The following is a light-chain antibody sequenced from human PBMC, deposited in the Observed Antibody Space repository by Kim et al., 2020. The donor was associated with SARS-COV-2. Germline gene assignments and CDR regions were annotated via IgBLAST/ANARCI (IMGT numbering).Light chain of an antibody. CDR2: GAP. Sequence: SAGHTAPLSGQDRQCVSSNLAGAPPKPAQAPRLLIYGAPTRPTGIPARFSGSGSETEFTLTISSLQSGGFAVYYCQQYNNWPPWTFGQGAKVDLK. CDR3: QQYNNWPPWT. V-gene: IGKV3-15*01. CDR1: QCVSSN. J-gene: IGKJ1*01.